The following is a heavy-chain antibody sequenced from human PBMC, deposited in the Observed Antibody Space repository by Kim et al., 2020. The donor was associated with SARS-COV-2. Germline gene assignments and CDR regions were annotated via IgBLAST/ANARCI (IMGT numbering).Heavy chain of an antibody. Sequence: SETLSLTCAVYGGSFSGYYWSWIRQPPGKGLEWIGEINHSGSTNYNPSLKSRVTISVDTSKNQFSLKLSSVTAADTAVYYCARGPYYDFWSCYFVDYWG. D-gene: IGHD3-3*01. V-gene: IGHV4-34*01. CDR1: GGSFSGYY. CDR2: INHSGST. J-gene: IGHJ4*01. CDR3: ARGPYYDFWSCYFVDY.